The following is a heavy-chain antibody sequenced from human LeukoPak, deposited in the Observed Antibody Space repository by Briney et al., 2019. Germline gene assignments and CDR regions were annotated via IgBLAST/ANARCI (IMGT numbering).Heavy chain of an antibody. J-gene: IGHJ4*02. CDR3: ARASGGKRSFPFDY. D-gene: IGHD4-23*01. CDR2: IYYSGST. Sequence: PSETLSLTCTVSGGSISSGDYYWSWIRQPPGKGLEWIGYIYYSGSTYYNPSLKSRVTISVDTSKNQFSLKLSSVTAADTAVYYCARASGGKRSFPFDYWGQGTLVTVSS. CDR1: GGSISSGDYY. V-gene: IGHV4-30-4*01.